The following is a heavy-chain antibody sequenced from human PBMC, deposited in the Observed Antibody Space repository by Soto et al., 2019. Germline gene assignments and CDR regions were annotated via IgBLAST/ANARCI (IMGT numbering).Heavy chain of an antibody. Sequence: QVQLVQSGAEVKKPGSSVKVSCKASGGTFSSYAISWVRQAPGQGLEWMGGIIPIFGTANYAQKFQGRVTITADKSTSTAYMELSSLRSEDTAVYYWAREVLEWLLPGYYYYGMDVWGQGTTVTVSS. CDR2: IIPIFGTA. CDR3: AREVLEWLLPGYYYYGMDV. D-gene: IGHD3-3*01. J-gene: IGHJ6*02. CDR1: GGTFSSYA. V-gene: IGHV1-69*06.